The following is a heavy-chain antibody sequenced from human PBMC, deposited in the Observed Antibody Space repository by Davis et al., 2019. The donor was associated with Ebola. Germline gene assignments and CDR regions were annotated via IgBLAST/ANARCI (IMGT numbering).Heavy chain of an antibody. D-gene: IGHD2-15*01. CDR2: INHSGST. Sequence: SETLSLTCAVYGGSFSGYYWSWIRQPPGKGLEWIGEINHSGSTNYNPSLKSRVTISVDTSKNQFSLKLSSVTAADTAVYYCARHGEHGGGSFNFDYWGQGTLVTVSS. CDR3: ARHGEHGGGSFNFDY. J-gene: IGHJ4*02. CDR1: GGSFSGYY. V-gene: IGHV4-34*01.